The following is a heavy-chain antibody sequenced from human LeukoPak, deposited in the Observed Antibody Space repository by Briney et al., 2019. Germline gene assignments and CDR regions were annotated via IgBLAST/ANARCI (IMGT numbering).Heavy chain of an antibody. CDR1: GFTVSSYY. CDR3: ARALAVHRAFDV. CDR2: IYSGGST. J-gene: IGHJ3*01. D-gene: IGHD6-19*01. Sequence: GGSLRLSCAASGFTVSSYYMTWVRQAPGKGLQWVPIIYSGGSTYYPASVRGRFTISRDNSKNTLYLQMNSLRAEDSAVYYCARALAVHRAFDVWGQGTMVAVSS. V-gene: IGHV3-53*01.